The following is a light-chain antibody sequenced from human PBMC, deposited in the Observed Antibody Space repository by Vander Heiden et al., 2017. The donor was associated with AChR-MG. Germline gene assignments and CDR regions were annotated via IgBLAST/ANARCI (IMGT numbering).Light chain of an antibody. Sequence: EIVMTQSPATLSVSPGERATLSCRASQTVGNNIGWYQQKPGQAPANLISGASTRATGIPARFSGRGYGTEFTLTISSRHSEDFAVYYCQQDDKWPRTFGQGTKVEIK. J-gene: IGKJ1*01. V-gene: IGKV3-15*01. CDR1: QTVGNN. CDR2: GAS. CDR3: QQDDKWPRT.